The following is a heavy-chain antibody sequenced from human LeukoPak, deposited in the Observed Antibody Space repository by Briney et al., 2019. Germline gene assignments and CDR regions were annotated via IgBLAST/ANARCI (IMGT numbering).Heavy chain of an antibody. CDR1: GFTFSSCW. CDR2: ISWNSGTI. J-gene: IGHJ4*02. CDR3: AKAQGAYYYDSSGNSGFDY. V-gene: IGHV3-9*01. Sequence: PGGSLRLSCAASGFTFSSCWMHWVRQAPGKGLVWVSGISWNSGTIGYADSVKGRFSISRDNAKNSLYLQMNSLRAEDTALYYCAKAQGAYYYDSSGNSGFDYWGQGTLVTVSS. D-gene: IGHD3-22*01.